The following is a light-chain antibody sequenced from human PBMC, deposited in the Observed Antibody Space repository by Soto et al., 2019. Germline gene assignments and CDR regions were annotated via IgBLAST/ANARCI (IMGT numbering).Light chain of an antibody. Sequence: DIQMTQSPSTLSASVGDRVTITCRASQSIDSWLAWYQQKPGKAPKLLIYDASSLESGVPSRFSGSRSGTEFTLTISSLQPDDFATYYCQQYNSFWTFGQGTKVDIK. CDR1: QSIDSW. J-gene: IGKJ1*01. CDR3: QQYNSFWT. V-gene: IGKV1-5*01. CDR2: DAS.